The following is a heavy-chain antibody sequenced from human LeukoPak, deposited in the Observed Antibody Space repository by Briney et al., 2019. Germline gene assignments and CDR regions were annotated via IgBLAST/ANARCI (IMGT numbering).Heavy chain of an antibody. CDR2: IYDSGSS. J-gene: IGHJ4*02. Sequence: SETLSLTCTVSGGSISSYYWSWIRQPPGKGLEWIGYIYDSGSSNYNPSLKSRVTISVDTSKNQFSLKLTSVTAADTAVYYCARAYRQSHDYWGQGTLVTVSS. CDR1: GGSISSYY. CDR3: ARAYRQSHDY. V-gene: IGHV4-59*01. D-gene: IGHD2-21*01.